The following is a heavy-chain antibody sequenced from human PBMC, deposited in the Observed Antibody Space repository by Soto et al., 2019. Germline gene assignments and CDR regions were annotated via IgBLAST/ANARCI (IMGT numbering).Heavy chain of an antibody. D-gene: IGHD1-7*01. CDR3: AHSNLELRYNWFDP. Sequence: QITLKESGPTLVKPTQTLTLTCTFSGFSLSTRGVGVGWIRQPPGKALEWLAIIYWDDDKRYSPSMKSRLTITKDSSKDQVVLTMTNMDPVDTATYYCAHSNLELRYNWFDPWGQGTLVTVSS. J-gene: IGHJ5*02. CDR1: GFSLSTRGVG. V-gene: IGHV2-5*02. CDR2: IYWDDDK.